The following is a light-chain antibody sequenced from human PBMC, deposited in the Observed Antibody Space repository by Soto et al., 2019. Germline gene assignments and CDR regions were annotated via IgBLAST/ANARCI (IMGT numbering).Light chain of an antibody. V-gene: IGKV1-39*01. CDR3: QQSFSIPFT. CDR2: DAS. CDR1: QTIGKY. J-gene: IGKJ3*01. Sequence: DIQMTQSPSSLSATLGDVVSIACRASQTIGKYLNWYQQQPGKVPKLLIYDASYLQSGVPSRFSGSESGTDFTLNISDLRPEDFATYYCQQSFSIPFTFGPGTKVDIK.